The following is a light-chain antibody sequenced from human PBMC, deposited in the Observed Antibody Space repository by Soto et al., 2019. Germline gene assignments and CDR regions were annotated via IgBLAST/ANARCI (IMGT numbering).Light chain of an antibody. CDR2: DAS. CDR3: QQYDDLPPRWA. Sequence: DIQMTQSPSSLSASVGDRVTITCQASQAISNYLNWYQQKPGKAPKLLIYDASNLETGVPSRFSGSGSGTDFTFTISSLQPEDIATYYCQQYDDLPPRWAFGGGTKVEIK. V-gene: IGKV1-33*01. CDR1: QAISNY. J-gene: IGKJ4*01.